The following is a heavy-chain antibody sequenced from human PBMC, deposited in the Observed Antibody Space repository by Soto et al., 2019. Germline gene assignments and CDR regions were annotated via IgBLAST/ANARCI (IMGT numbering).Heavy chain of an antibody. V-gene: IGHV4-30-4*01. CDR2: VYYSGSS. CDR3: ARMSYYYDKWYFDL. CDR1: GGSINNDDFY. Sequence: SETLSLTCSVSGGSINNDDFYWSWLRQTPGKGLQWIGYVYYSGSSDCIPSLKSRLSMSIDKSKNQFTLKLSSVTAADTAIYYCARMSYYYDKWYFDLWGRGPLVT. J-gene: IGHJ2*01. D-gene: IGHD3-22*01.